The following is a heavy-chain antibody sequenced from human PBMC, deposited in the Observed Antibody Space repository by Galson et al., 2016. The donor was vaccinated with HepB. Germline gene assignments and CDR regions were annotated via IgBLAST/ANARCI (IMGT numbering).Heavy chain of an antibody. D-gene: IGHD6-19*01. J-gene: IGHJ5*02. CDR3: AKDHGNRWLNNWFDP. V-gene: IGHV3-30*18. CDR2: MSHDGSHI. Sequence: SLRLSCAASGFTFSNYGMHWIRQAPGKGLEWVAVMSHDGSHIFYVDSVKGRFSISRDNSKNTLYLQMNSLRDEDTAVYYCAKDHGNRWLNNWFDPRGQGTLVTVSS. CDR1: GFTFSNYG.